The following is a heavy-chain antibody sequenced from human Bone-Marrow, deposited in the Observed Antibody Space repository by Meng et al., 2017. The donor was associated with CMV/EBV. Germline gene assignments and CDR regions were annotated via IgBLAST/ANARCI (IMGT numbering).Heavy chain of an antibody. V-gene: IGHV3-74*01. J-gene: IGHJ4*02. Sequence: GEFLKISCAASGFTFDDYGMSWVRQAPGKGLVWVSRINSDGSSTSYADSVKGRFTISRDNAKNTLYLQMNSLRAEDTAVYYCARVLGKQYSSNWYEGYFDYWGQGTLVTVSS. D-gene: IGHD6-13*01. CDR1: GFTFDDYG. CDR2: INSDGSST. CDR3: ARVLGKQYSSNWYEGYFDY.